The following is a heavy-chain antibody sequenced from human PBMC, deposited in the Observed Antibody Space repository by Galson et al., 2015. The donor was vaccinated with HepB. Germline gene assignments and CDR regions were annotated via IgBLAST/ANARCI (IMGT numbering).Heavy chain of an antibody. CDR1: GFTSSSYG. CDR3: AKDQVITYPYYYYYYMDV. CDR2: ISYDGSNK. V-gene: IGHV3-30*18. J-gene: IGHJ6*03. D-gene: IGHD3-22*01. Sequence: SLRLSCAASGFTSSSYGMHWVRQAPGKGLEWVAVISYDGSNKYYADSVKGRFTISRDNSKNTLYLQMNSLRAEDTAVYYCAKDQVITYPYYYYYYMDVWGKGTTVTVSS.